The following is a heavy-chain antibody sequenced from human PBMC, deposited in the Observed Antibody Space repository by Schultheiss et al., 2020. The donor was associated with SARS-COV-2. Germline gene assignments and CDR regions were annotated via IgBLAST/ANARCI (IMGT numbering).Heavy chain of an antibody. CDR2: INHSGST. CDR1: GGSFSGYY. D-gene: IGHD2-15*01. Sequence: SQTLSLTCAVYGGSFSGYYWSWIRQPPGKGLEWIGEINHSGSTNYNPSLKSRVTISVDTSKNQFSLKLSSVTAADTAVYYCARDARGYCSGGSCYSGYYYYGMDVWGQGTLVTVSS. V-gene: IGHV4-34*01. J-gene: IGHJ6*02. CDR3: ARDARGYCSGGSCYSGYYYYGMDV.